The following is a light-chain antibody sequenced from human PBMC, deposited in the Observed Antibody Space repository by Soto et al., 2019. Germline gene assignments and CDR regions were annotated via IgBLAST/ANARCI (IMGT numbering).Light chain of an antibody. CDR1: QSVSSSH. V-gene: IGKV3-20*01. CDR2: GAS. J-gene: IGKJ1*01. Sequence: EIVLTQSPGTLSLSPGERATLSCRASQSVSSSHLAWYQQKPGRAPTLLIYGASSRATGIPDRLSGSGSGTDFTLTISRLEPGDFAVYYCQQYGILWTFGRGIKVEI. CDR3: QQYGILWT.